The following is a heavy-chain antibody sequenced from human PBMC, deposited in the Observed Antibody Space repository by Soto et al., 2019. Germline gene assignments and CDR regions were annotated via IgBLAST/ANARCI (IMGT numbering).Heavy chain of an antibody. V-gene: IGHV4-30-2*01. D-gene: IGHD2-2*01. CDR3: ARVPDY. CDR1: GGSISIGGYS. CDR2: MYHSGST. J-gene: IGHJ4*02. Sequence: QLQLQESGSGLVKPSQTLSLTCAVSGGSISIGGYSWSWIRQPPGKGLEWIGYMYHSGSTYYNPSLKSRVTISVDRSKNQFSLKLSSVTAADTAVYYCARVPDYWGQGILVTVSS.